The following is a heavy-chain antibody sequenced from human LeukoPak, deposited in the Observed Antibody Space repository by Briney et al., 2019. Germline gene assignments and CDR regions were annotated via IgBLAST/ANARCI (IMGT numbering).Heavy chain of an antibody. CDR3: ARGAVVVPAATMAWFDP. D-gene: IGHD2-2*01. J-gene: IGHJ5*02. Sequence: GASVKVSCKASGGTFSSYAISCVRQAPGQGLEWMGGIIPIFGTANYAQKFQGRVTITADESTSTAYMELSSLRSEDTAVYYCARGAVVVPAATMAWFDPWGQGTLVTVSS. CDR2: IIPIFGTA. CDR1: GGTFSSYA. V-gene: IGHV1-69*13.